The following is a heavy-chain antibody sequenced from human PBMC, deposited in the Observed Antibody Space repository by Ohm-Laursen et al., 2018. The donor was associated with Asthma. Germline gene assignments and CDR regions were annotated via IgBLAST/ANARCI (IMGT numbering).Heavy chain of an antibody. CDR1: GYTFTGYY. CDR2: INPNSGGT. CDR3: ARDRQWLAYYYYGMDV. D-gene: IGHD6-19*01. J-gene: IGHJ6*02. V-gene: IGHV1-2*06. Sequence: ASVKVSCKASGYTFTGYYMHWVRQAPGQGLEWMGRINPNSGGTNYAQKFQGRVTMTRDTSISTAYMELSRLRSDDTAVYYCARDRQWLAYYYYGMDVWGQGTPVTVSS.